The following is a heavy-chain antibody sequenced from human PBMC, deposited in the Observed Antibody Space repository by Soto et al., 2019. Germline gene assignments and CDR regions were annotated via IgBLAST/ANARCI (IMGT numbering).Heavy chain of an antibody. J-gene: IGHJ3*02. V-gene: IGHV3-21*01. D-gene: IGHD2-21*02. CDR1: VFTFSSYS. Sequence: EVQLVESGGGLVKPGGSLRLSCAASVFTFSSYSMNWVRQAPGKGLEWVSSISSSSSYIYYADSVKGRFTIYRDNAKNSLYLQINSLRAEDTAVYYCAGDWIADCGGDCYPHVDAFDIWGQGTMVTVS. CDR2: ISSSSSYI. CDR3: AGDWIADCGGDCYPHVDAFDI.